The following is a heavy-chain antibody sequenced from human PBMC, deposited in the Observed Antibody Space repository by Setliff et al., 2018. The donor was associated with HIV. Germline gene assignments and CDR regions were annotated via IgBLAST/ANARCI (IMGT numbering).Heavy chain of an antibody. CDR3: VREGHCVGVKCYSTDV. CDR1: GYTFTSYG. Sequence: ASVKVSCKTSGYTFTSYGISWVRQAPGQGLEWMGWMNPNSGITGYAQRFQGRVTMTRDTSTSTVYMELSSLRSEDTAVYYCVREGHCVGVKCYSTDVWGQGTTVTVSS. CDR2: MNPNSGIT. D-gene: IGHD2-15*01. J-gene: IGHJ6*02. V-gene: IGHV1-8*02.